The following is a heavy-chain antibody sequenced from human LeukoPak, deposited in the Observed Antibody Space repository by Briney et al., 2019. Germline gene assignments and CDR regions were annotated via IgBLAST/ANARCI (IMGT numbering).Heavy chain of an antibody. Sequence: SGGSLRLSCAASGFTVSSNYMSWVRQAPGKGLEWVSVIYSGGSTYYADSVKGRFTISRDNSKNTLYLQMNSLRAEDTAVYHCARGIRSSSSTFFYWGQGTLVTVSS. CDR3: ARGIRSSSSTFFY. D-gene: IGHD6-6*01. CDR1: GFTVSSNY. V-gene: IGHV3-53*01. CDR2: IYSGGST. J-gene: IGHJ4*02.